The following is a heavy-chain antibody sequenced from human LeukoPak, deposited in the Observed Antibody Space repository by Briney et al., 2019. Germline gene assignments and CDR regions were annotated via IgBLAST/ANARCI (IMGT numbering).Heavy chain of an antibody. CDR3: ARWGGGYSGFDGDY. Sequence: GESLKISCKGSGYSFNTYWIGWVRQMPGKGLEWMGIVYPGDSDTKYSPSFQGQVIISADKSIRTAYLQWSSLKASDTAMYYCARWGGGYSGFDGDYWGQGTLVTVSS. CDR1: GYSFNTYW. J-gene: IGHJ4*02. V-gene: IGHV5-51*01. CDR2: VYPGDSDT. D-gene: IGHD5-12*01.